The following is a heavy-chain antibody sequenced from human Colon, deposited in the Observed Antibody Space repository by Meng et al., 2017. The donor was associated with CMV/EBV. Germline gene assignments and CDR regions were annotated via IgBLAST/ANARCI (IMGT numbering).Heavy chain of an antibody. D-gene: IGHD1-14*01. CDR1: GGSISSYY. J-gene: IGHJ4*02. Sequence: SETLSLTCTVSGGSISSYYWSWIRQPAGKGLEWIGRIYTSGSTHYNPSLKSRVTMSVDTSKNQFSLRLTSVTPADTALYYCARDVVYPYYFDSWGQGIPVTVSS. CDR2: IYTSGST. CDR3: ARDVVYPYYFDS. V-gene: IGHV4-4*07.